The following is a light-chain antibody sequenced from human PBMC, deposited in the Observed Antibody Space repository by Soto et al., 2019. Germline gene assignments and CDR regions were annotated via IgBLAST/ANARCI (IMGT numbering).Light chain of an antibody. V-gene: IGLV2-8*01. CDR2: EVS. Sequence: QSALTQPPSASGSPGQSVTISCTGSSSDVGGHNHVSWYQQHPGKAPILMIYEVSKRPSGVPDCFSGSKSVNTASLTVSGLQAEDEADYYCSSYAGSMNLIFGGGTQLTVL. J-gene: IGLJ2*01. CDR3: SSYAGSMNLI. CDR1: SSDVGGHNH.